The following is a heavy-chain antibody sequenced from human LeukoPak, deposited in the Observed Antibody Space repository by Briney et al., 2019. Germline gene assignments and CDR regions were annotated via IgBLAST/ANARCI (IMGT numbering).Heavy chain of an antibody. CDR3: GVVQLAHFDY. CDR1: GGSISSSSYY. J-gene: IGHJ4*02. Sequence: SETLSLTCTVSGGSISSSSYYWGWVRQPPGKGLEWIGSIYYSGSTYYNPSLKSRVTISVDTSKNQFSLKLSSVTAADTAVYYCGVVQLAHFDYWGQGTPVTVSS. D-gene: IGHD6-13*01. CDR2: IYYSGST. V-gene: IGHV4-39*01.